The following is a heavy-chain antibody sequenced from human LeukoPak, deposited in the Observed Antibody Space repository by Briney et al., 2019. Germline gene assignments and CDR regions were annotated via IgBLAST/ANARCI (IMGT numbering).Heavy chain of an antibody. V-gene: IGHV4-34*01. CDR3: ARGPNPAMVTTILDS. CDR2: IYHSGNT. D-gene: IGHD2-21*02. J-gene: IGHJ4*02. Sequence: GSLRLSCAASGFTLSSYSMNWVRQPPGKGLEWIGEIYHSGNTNYNPSLKSRVTISVDTSKNQFSLRLSPVTAADTAIYYCARGPNPAMVTTILDSWAQGTLVTVS. CDR1: GFTLSSYS.